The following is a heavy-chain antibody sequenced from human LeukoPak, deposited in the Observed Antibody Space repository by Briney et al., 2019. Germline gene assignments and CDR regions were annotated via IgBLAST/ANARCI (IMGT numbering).Heavy chain of an antibody. CDR1: GGSISSGSYY. V-gene: IGHV4-61*02. J-gene: IGHJ4*02. Sequence: PSETLSLTCTVSGGSISSGSYYWSWIRQPAGKGLEWIGRIYTSGSTNYNPSLKSRVTISVDTSKNQFSLKLSSVTAADTAVYYCARDGMVRGVDYFDYWGQGTLVTVSS. CDR3: ARDGMVRGVDYFDY. D-gene: IGHD3-10*01. CDR2: IYTSGST.